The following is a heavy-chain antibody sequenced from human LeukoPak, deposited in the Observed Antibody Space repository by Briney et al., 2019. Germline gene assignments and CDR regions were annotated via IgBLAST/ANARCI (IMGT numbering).Heavy chain of an antibody. Sequence: ASVKVSCKVSGYTLTELSMHWVRQAPGKGLEWMGGFDPEDGETIYAQKFQGRVTMTEDTSTDTAYMELSSLRSEDTAVYYCAKHLWRDLLTFGEGYYFGSWGQGTLVTVSS. CDR1: GYTLTELS. J-gene: IGHJ4*02. D-gene: IGHD3-10*01. V-gene: IGHV1-24*01. CDR3: AKHLWRDLLTFGEGYYFGS. CDR2: FDPEDGET.